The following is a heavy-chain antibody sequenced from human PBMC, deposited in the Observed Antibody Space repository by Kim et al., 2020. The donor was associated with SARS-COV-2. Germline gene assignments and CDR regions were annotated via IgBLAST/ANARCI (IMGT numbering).Heavy chain of an antibody. CDR1: GYTFTDYG. J-gene: IGHJ4*02. CDR3: ARDVWSSSSTGPSFDY. V-gene: IGHV1-18*01. Sequence: ASVKVSCKASGYTFTDYGISWVRQAPGQGLEWMGWISAYNGNTNYAQEVQGRVTMTTDTSTSTAYMELRSLRSDDAAMYFCARDVWSSSSTGPSFDYWGQGTLVTVSS. D-gene: IGHD6-6*01. CDR2: ISAYNGNT.